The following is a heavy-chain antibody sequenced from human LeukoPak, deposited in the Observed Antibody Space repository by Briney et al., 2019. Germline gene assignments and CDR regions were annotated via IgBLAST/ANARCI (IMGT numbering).Heavy chain of an antibody. D-gene: IGHD6-19*01. CDR1: GGSISSGSYY. V-gene: IGHV4-61*02. CDR3: ARDPLSSEDAFDI. J-gene: IGHJ3*02. CDR2: IYTSGST. Sequence: SETLSLTCTVSGGSISSGSYYWSWIRQPAGKGLEWIGRIYTSGSTNYNPSLQSRVTISVDTSKNQFSLKLSSVTAADTAVYYCARDPLSSEDAFDIWGQGTMVTV.